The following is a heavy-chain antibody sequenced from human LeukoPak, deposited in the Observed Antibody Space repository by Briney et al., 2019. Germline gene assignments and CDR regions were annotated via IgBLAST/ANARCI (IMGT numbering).Heavy chain of an antibody. J-gene: IGHJ4*02. CDR1: GFTFSSYG. CDR3: AGRWYGDY. D-gene: IGHD4-23*01. V-gene: IGHV3-30*03. Sequence: PGGSLRLSCAASGFTFSSYGMHWVRQAPGKGLEWVAVISYDGSNKYYADSVEGRFTISRDNSKNTLYLQMNSLRAEDTAVYYCAGRWYGDYWGQGTLVTVSS. CDR2: ISYDGSNK.